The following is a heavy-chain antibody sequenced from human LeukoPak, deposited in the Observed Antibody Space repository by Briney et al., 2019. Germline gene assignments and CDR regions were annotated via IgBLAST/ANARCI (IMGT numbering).Heavy chain of an antibody. CDR1: GFTLSSYN. D-gene: IGHD3-3*01. V-gene: IGHV3-21*01. Sequence: PGGSLRLSCVASGFTLSSYNMKWVRQAPGKRLEWVSSISSSSSYIYYADSVKGRFTISRDNAKNSLYLQMNSLRAEDTAVYYCARSYDFWSGPPHDYWGQGTLVTVSS. CDR2: ISSSSSYI. J-gene: IGHJ4*02. CDR3: ARSYDFWSGPPHDY.